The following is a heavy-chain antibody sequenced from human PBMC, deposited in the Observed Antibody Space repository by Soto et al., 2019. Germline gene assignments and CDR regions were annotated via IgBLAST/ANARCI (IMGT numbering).Heavy chain of an antibody. D-gene: IGHD3-10*01. V-gene: IGHV4-39*01. J-gene: IGHJ4*02. CDR1: GGSISSSSYY. CDR2: FYYSGST. CDR3: ARQVVDGTLAGAGSFDY. Sequence: QLQLQESGPGVVKPSETLSLTCTVSGGSISSSSYYWGWIRQPPGKGLEWIGTFYYSGSTYYNPSLKSRVTISVDTSENQFSLKLSSVTAADTAVYYCARQVVDGTLAGAGSFDYWGQGTLVTVSS.